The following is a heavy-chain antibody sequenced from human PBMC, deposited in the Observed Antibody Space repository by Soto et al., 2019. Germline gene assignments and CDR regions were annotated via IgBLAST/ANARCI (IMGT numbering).Heavy chain of an antibody. V-gene: IGHV4-30-4*01. Sequence: SETLSLTCTVSGGSISSGDYYWSWIRQPPGKGLEWIGYIYYSGSTYYNPSLKSRVTISVDTSKNQFSLKLSSVTAADTAVYYCARGFDFWSGYWGFDPWGQGTLVTVSS. CDR2: IYYSGST. D-gene: IGHD3-3*01. CDR3: ARGFDFWSGYWGFDP. J-gene: IGHJ5*02. CDR1: GGSISSGDYY.